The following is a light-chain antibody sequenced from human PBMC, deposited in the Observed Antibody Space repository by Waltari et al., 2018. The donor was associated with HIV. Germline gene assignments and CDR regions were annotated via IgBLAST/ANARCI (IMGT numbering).Light chain of an antibody. CDR1: QSVSSK. CDR3: QQYYKWPLT. J-gene: IGKJ5*01. CDR2: GAS. Sequence: EIVMLQSPATLSVSPGERATLSCWASQSVSSKLAWYQQKPGQAPRLLIYGASTRSTGIPGRFSGSESGTEFILTISSLQSEDCAVYYCQQYYKWPLTFGQGTRLEIK. V-gene: IGKV3D-15*01.